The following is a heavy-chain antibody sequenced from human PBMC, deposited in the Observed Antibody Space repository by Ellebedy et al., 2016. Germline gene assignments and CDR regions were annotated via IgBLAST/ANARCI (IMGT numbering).Heavy chain of an antibody. CDR3: ARWSGTYYDF. CDR1: GFTVSYNY. CDR2: LYSGGDT. V-gene: IGHV3-53*01. J-gene: IGHJ4*02. Sequence: GESLKISXAASGFTVSYNYMSWVRQAPGKGLEWVSMLYSGGDTHYTDSVKGRFTISRDNSKNTLYLQMNGLRAEDAAIYFCARWSGTYYDFWGQGTLVTVSS. D-gene: IGHD3-3*01.